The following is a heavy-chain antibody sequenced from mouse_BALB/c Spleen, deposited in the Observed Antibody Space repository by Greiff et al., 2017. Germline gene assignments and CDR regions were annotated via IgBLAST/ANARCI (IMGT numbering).Heavy chain of an antibody. CDR1: GFTFSSYT. V-gene: IGHV5-6-4*01. CDR3: TREEGPPWFAY. CDR2: ISSGGSYT. Sequence: EVNLVESGGGLVKPGGSLKLSCAASGFTFSSYTMSWVRQTPEKRLEWVATISSGGSYTYYPDSVKGRFTISRDNAKNTLYLQMSSLKSEDTAMYYCTREEGPPWFAYWGQGTLVTVSA. J-gene: IGHJ3*01.